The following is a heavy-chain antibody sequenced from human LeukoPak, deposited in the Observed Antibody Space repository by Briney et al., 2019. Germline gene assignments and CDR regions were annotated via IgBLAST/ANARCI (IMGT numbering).Heavy chain of an antibody. V-gene: IGHV3-11*04. CDR3: ARDHHRRLYDSQARDTFDI. CDR2: ISTRDNTM. J-gene: IGHJ3*02. CDR1: GFTFSDYY. Sequence: GGSLRLSCTASGFTFSDYYMSWIRQTPGKGLEWLSYISTRDNTMYYADSVKGRFSISRDNAKKSLYLQVNSLRAEDTAVYYCARDHHRRLYDSQARDTFDIWGQGTMVTVSS. D-gene: IGHD3-22*01.